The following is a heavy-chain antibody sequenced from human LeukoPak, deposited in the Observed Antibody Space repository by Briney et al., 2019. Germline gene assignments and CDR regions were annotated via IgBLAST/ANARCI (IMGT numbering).Heavy chain of an antibody. J-gene: IGHJ4*02. CDR2: IYSSGST. CDR3: ARRTSNWYYFDF. CDR1: GDSISSSSCW. Sequence: SETLSLTCSVSGDSISSSSCWWGWIRQPPGKGLEWIGTIYSSGSTYYNPPHESRVTISVDTSKNQFSLRLTSVTAADTAVYYCARRTSNWYYFDFWGQGTLATVSS. D-gene: IGHD6-13*01. V-gene: IGHV4-39*01.